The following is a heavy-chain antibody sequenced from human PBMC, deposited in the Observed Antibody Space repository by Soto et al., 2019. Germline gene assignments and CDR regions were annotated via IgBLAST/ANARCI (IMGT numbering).Heavy chain of an antibody. Sequence: QITLKESGPTLVKPTQTLTLTCTFSGFSLSTSGVGVGWIRQPPGKALEWLAVIYWDDDKRYSSSLKSRLTITRDTSKNQVVLKMTSMDPVDTATYYCAHPTYDGLGSYSFDYWGQGILVTVSS. J-gene: IGHJ4*02. CDR2: IYWDDDK. CDR3: AHPTYDGLGSYSFDY. D-gene: IGHD3-10*01. V-gene: IGHV2-5*02. CDR1: GFSLSTSGVG.